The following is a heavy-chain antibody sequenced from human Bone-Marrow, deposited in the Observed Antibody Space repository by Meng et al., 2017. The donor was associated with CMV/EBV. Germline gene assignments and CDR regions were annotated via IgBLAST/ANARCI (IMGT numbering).Heavy chain of an antibody. Sequence: ASVKVSCKASGYTFTSYYMHWVRQAPGQGLEWMGIINPSSGSTSYAQKFQGRVTMTRDTPTSTVYMELSSLRSEDTAVYYCARPYEGGGAGEWFDYYGMDVWGQGTTVTVSS. CDR2: INPSSGST. J-gene: IGHJ6*01. V-gene: IGHV1-46*01. CDR3: ARPYEGGGAGEWFDYYGMDV. CDR1: GYTFTSYY. D-gene: IGHD3-3*01.